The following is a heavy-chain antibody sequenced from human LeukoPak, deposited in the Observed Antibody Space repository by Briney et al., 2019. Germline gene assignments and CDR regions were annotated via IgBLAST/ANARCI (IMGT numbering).Heavy chain of an antibody. Sequence: PGGSLRLSCAASGFTFSSYAMSWVRQAPGKGLVWVSRSNSDGSSTSYADSLKGRFTISRDNAKNTVYLQMNSLSAEDTAVYYCARGGRYSTDNWFDPWGQGTMVTVSS. D-gene: IGHD6-13*01. CDR2: SNSDGSST. CDR3: ARGGRYSTDNWFDP. V-gene: IGHV3-74*01. J-gene: IGHJ5*02. CDR1: GFTFSSYA.